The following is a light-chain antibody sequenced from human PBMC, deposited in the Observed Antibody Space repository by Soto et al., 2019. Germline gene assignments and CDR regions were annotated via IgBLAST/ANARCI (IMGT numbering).Light chain of an antibody. Sequence: VLRHSPASLSLTPGDRATLSCMASQSASSYLAWYQQKPGQAPRLLIYDASNRATGIPARFSGSGSETDFTLTISSLEPEDFAVYYCQQRSNWPLTYGQGTRLQSK. CDR3: QQRSNWPLT. CDR2: DAS. V-gene: IGKV3-11*01. CDR1: QSASSY. J-gene: IGKJ5*01.